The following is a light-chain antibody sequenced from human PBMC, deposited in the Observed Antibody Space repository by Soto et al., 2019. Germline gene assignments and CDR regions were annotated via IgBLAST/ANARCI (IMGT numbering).Light chain of an antibody. Sequence: DIHLTQSPSTLSASVGDRVTITCRASQSISSWLAWYQQKPGKAPKLLIYKASTLESGVPSRFSGSGSGTEFTLTISSLQSDDFATYYCQHWVDYMWTFGQGTKLEIK. CDR1: QSISSW. J-gene: IGKJ1*01. V-gene: IGKV1-5*03. CDR2: KAS. CDR3: QHWVDYMWT.